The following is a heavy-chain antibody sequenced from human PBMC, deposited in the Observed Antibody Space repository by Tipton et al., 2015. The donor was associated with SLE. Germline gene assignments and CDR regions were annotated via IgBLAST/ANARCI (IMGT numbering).Heavy chain of an antibody. CDR2: IRSKANGETT. J-gene: IGHJ4*02. CDR1: GFTFGDYA. Sequence: RSLRLSCTASGFTFGDYAMTWFRQAPGKGLEWVGFIRSKANGETTENAASVKGRFTMSRDDFKSIAYLHMNSLKTEDTGVYYCSRDTRHGPGRYDYWGQGTLVTVSS. CDR3: SRDTRHGPGRYDY. V-gene: IGHV3-49*03. D-gene: IGHD3-10*01.